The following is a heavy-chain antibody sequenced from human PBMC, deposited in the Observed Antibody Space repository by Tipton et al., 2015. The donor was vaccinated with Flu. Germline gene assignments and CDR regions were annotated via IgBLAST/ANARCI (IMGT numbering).Heavy chain of an antibody. CDR1: GGSISSYY. J-gene: IGHJ5*02. CDR3: ARDRLSRGFDP. D-gene: IGHD6-6*01. CDR2: IYTSGST. Sequence: TLSLTCTVSGGSISSYYWSWLRQPAGKGLEWIGRIYTSGSTNYNPSHKSRVTMSVDTSKNQFSLKLYSVTAADTAVYYCARDRLSRGFDPWGQGTLVTVSS. V-gene: IGHV4-4*07.